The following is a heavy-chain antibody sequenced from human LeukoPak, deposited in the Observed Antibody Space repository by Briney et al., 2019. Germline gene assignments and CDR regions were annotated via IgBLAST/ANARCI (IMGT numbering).Heavy chain of an antibody. CDR1: GFTFNNYA. J-gene: IGHJ6*02. CDR3: AKDMGSGSPRDYGMDV. CDR2: VTSSGAST. Sequence: GGSLRLSCAASGFTFNNYAMNWVRRAPGKRLEWVAVVTSSGASTYYADSVKGRFTVSRDNSKNTVYLQMNSLRAEDTAVYYCAKDMGSGSPRDYGMDVWGQGTTVTVSS. D-gene: IGHD3-10*01. V-gene: IGHV3-23*01.